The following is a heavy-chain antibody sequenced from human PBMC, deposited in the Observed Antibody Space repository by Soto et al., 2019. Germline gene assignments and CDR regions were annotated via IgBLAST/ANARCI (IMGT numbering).Heavy chain of an antibody. Sequence: VGSLRLSCAASGFTFSNAWMSWVRQASGKGLEWVGRIKSKTDGGTTDYAAPVKGRFTISRDDSKNTLYLQMNSLKTEDTAVYYCTTEQLWLGYYYYYGMDVWGQGTTVTVSS. V-gene: IGHV3-15*01. D-gene: IGHD5-18*01. CDR1: GFTFSNAW. J-gene: IGHJ6*02. CDR3: TTEQLWLGYYYYYGMDV. CDR2: IKSKTDGGTT.